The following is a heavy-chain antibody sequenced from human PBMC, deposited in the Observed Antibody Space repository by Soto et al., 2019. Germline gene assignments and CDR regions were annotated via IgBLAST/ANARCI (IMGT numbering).Heavy chain of an antibody. CDR1: GDSISSDYYH. D-gene: IGHD2-21*02. CDR3: AREDDGGDSLDV. V-gene: IGHV4-30-4*08. Sequence: SETLSLTCTVSGDSISSDYYHWTWIRQSPGKGLEWIGYIHHSGSTLYNPSLKSRVTISVDTSKNQFSLHLTSVTAADTAVYFCAREDDGGDSLDVWGQGTTVTVSS. CDR2: IHHSGST. J-gene: IGHJ6*02.